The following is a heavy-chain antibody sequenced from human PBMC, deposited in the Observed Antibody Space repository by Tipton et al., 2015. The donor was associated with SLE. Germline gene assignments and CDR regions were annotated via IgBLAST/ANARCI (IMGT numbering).Heavy chain of an antibody. D-gene: IGHD3-22*01. CDR3: ARTSGQRYYEGMDV. CDR1: EFIVGTDY. J-gene: IGHJ6*02. Sequence: SLRLSCAASEFIVGTDYMSWVRQAPGKGLEWVSIISSEDTTSYTDSVKGRFTTSRDNSKNTVYLQMNSLRAEDTAVYYCARTSGQRYYEGMDVWGQGITVTVSS. V-gene: IGHV3-53*05. CDR2: ISSEDTT.